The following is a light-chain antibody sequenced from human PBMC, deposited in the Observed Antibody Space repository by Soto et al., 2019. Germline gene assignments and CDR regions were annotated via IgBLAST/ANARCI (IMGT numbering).Light chain of an antibody. CDR1: SSDIGSYNR. J-gene: IGLJ1*01. Sequence: SVLTQPPSVSGSPGQSVTISCTGTSSDIGSYNRISWYQQPPGTAPKLIMYEVINRPSGVPDRFSGSKSGSTASLTISGLQAEDEADYYCSLYMSGSTYVFGTRTKVTIL. CDR3: SLYMSGSTYV. CDR2: EVI. V-gene: IGLV2-18*01.